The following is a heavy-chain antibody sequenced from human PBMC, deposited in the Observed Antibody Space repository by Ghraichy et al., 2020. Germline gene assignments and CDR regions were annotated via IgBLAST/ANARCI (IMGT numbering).Heavy chain of an antibody. CDR3: ARSLGEGREAFDI. V-gene: IGHV3-7*01. D-gene: IGHD3-16*01. CDR1: GFTFSSYW. J-gene: IGHJ3*02. CDR2: IKQDGSEK. Sequence: GGSLRLSCAASGFTFSSYWMSWVRQAPGKGLEWVANIKQDGSEKYYVDSVKGRFTISRDNAKNSLYLQMNSLRAEDTAVYYCARSLGEGREAFDIWGQGTMVTVSS.